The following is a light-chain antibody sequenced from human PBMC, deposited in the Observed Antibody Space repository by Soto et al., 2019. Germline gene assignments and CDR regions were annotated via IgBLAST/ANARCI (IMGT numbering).Light chain of an antibody. CDR3: SSYTTTVSLYV. CDR2: DVS. CDR1: TSDFGGYNF. J-gene: IGLJ1*01. Sequence: QSVLTQPASVSASPGQSITISCTGTTSDFGGYNFVSWYQQHPGKAPKLMIYDVSYRPSGVSNRFSGSKSGNTASLTISGLQPEDEADYYCSSYTTTVSLYVFGTGTKVTVL. V-gene: IGLV2-14*03.